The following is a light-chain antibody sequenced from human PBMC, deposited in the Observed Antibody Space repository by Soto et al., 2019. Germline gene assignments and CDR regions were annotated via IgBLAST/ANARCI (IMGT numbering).Light chain of an antibody. CDR2: AAA. CDR3: RQSYSTPIT. J-gene: IGKJ5*01. Sequence: IQMTHSPSSLSPFLLYRCTITSRASQRTSSYFYCYQQQPGRAPTRLLYAAACLRSGVAPTSSGGGSAGDFSLPISSMQPEDVATYYCRQSYSTPITFGQGTRLEIK. CDR1: QRTSSY. V-gene: IGKV1-39*01.